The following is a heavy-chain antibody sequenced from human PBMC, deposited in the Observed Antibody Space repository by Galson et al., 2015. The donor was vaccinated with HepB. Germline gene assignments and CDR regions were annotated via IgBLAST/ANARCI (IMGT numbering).Heavy chain of an antibody. J-gene: IGHJ6*02. CDR1: GFTFSSYG. CDR2: ISYDGSNK. D-gene: IGHD3-10*01. V-gene: IGHV3-30*18. Sequence: SLRLSCAASGFTFSSYGMHWVRQAPGKGLEWVAVISYDGSNKYYADSVKGRFTISRDNSKNTLYLQMNSLRAEDTAVYYCAKVLWFGELLSPYYYYGMDVWGQGTTVTVSS. CDR3: AKVLWFGELLSPYYYYGMDV.